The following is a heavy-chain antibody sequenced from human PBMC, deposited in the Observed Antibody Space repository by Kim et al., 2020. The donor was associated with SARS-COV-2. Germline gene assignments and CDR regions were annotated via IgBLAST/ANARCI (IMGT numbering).Heavy chain of an antibody. CDR1: GGSITSHY. J-gene: IGHJ4*02. CDR3: ARATGEEVDY. D-gene: IGHD3-16*01. Sequence: SETLSLTCSVSGGSITSHYWSWVRQAPGKGLEWIGYRYYTGTTHYSPSLRSRVTISADTSTNKVSLQVNSVTAADTAIYYCARATGEEVDYWGQGILVT. V-gene: IGHV4-59*11. CDR2: RYYTGTT.